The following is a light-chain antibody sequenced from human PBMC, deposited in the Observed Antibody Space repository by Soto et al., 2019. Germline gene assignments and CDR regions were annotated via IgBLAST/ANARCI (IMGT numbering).Light chain of an antibody. V-gene: IGKV1-39*01. J-gene: IGKJ5*01. Sequence: IRMTQSPSPLSASVGDRVAITCLASQSISTYLNWYQQKPGKAPKVLIYAASNLQSGVPPRFSGSGSGTDFTLTISSLQPEDVATYFCQQSYRTPITFGQGTRLEIK. CDR3: QQSYRTPIT. CDR1: QSISTY. CDR2: AAS.